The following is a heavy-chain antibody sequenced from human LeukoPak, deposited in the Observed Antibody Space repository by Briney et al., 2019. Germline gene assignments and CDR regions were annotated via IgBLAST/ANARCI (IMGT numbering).Heavy chain of an antibody. CDR2: ASHAGIT. J-gene: IGHJ4*02. Sequence: SETLSLTCAVFGESFVGRHWSWIRQTPGKGLEWLGEASHAGITNYNPSLKSRVSISVDTSKDQFSLTLTSVTAADTAVYYCARGRANWDYDFDYWGQGTPVTASS. CDR1: GESFVGRH. CDR3: ARGRANWDYDFDY. V-gene: IGHV4-34*01. D-gene: IGHD1-7*01.